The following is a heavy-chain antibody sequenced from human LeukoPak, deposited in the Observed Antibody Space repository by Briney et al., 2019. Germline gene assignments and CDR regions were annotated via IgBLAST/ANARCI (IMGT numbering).Heavy chain of an antibody. CDR1: GFTFSSYA. J-gene: IGHJ4*02. V-gene: IGHV3-23*01. CDR3: AKISAVAGTYFDY. CDR2: ISGSGGST. Sequence: GGSLRLSCAASGFTFSSYAMSWVRQAPGKGLEWVSAISGSGGSTYYADSVKGRFTISRDNSKDTLYLQMNSLRAEDTAVYYCAKISAVAGTYFDYWGQGTLVTVSS. D-gene: IGHD6-19*01.